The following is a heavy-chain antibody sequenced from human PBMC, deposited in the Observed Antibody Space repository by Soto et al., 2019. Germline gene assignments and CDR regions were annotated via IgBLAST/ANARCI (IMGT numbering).Heavy chain of an antibody. D-gene: IGHD3-3*01. CDR1: GGTFSSYA. V-gene: IGHV1-69*01. J-gene: IGHJ4*02. CDR3: ARGRSSVEVVIIPDQNFNYFDY. Sequence: QVQLVQSGAEVKKPGSSVKVSCKASGGTFSSYAISWVRQAPGQGLEWMGGIIPIFGTANYAQKFQGRVTITADESTSTAYMELSSLRSEDTAVYYCARGRSSVEVVIIPDQNFNYFDYWGQGTLVTVSS. CDR2: IIPIFGTA.